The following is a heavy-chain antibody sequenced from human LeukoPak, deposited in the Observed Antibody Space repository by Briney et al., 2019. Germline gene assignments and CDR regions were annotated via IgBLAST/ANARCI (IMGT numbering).Heavy chain of an antibody. CDR1: GFTFSDYY. CDR2: ISSSGSTI. V-gene: IGHV3-11*04. D-gene: IGHD3-22*01. CDR3: ARVDSSEGEGAFDI. J-gene: IGHJ3*02. Sequence: GGSLRLSCAASGFTFSDYYMSWIRQAPGKGLEWVSYISSSGSTIYYADSVKGRFTISRDNSKNTLYLQMNSLRAEDTAVYYCARVDSSEGEGAFDIWGQGTMVTVSS.